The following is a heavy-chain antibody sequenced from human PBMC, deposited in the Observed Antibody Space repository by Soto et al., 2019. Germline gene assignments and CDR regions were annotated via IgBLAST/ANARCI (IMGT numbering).Heavy chain of an antibody. J-gene: IGHJ4*02. Sequence: LRLSCAASGFTFSSYSMNWVRQAPGKGLEWVSSISSSSSYIYYADSVKGRFTISRDNAKNSLYLQVNSLRAEDTAVYYCAREVPHSRGWFLYWGQGTLVTVSS. D-gene: IGHD6-19*01. CDR1: GFTFSSYS. V-gene: IGHV3-21*01. CDR2: ISSSSSYI. CDR3: AREVPHSRGWFLY.